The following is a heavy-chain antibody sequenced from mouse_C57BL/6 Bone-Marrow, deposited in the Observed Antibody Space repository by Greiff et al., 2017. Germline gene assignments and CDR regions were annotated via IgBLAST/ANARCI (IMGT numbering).Heavy chain of an antibody. J-gene: IGHJ2*01. D-gene: IGHD1-1*01. CDR2: IYPRSGNT. Sequence: QVQLQQSGAELARPGASVKLSCKASGYTFTSYGISWVKQRTGQGLEWIGEIYPRSGNTYYNEKFKGKATLTADKSSSTAYMELRSLTSEDSAVYFCARLLFYYGSSYYFDYWGQGTTLTVSS. V-gene: IGHV1-81*01. CDR1: GYTFTSYG. CDR3: ARLLFYYGSSYYFDY.